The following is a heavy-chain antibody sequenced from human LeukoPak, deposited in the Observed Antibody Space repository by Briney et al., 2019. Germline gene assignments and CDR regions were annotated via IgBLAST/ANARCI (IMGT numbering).Heavy chain of an antibody. CDR3: ATDYDSSGYYYVADY. V-gene: IGHV3-23*01. CDR2: ISGSGGST. Sequence: GGSLRLSCAASGFTFSSYAMSWVRQAPGKGLEWVSAISGSGGSTYYADSVKGRFTISRDNSKNTLYLQMNSLRAEDTAVYYCATDYDSSGYYYVADYWGQGTLVTVSS. J-gene: IGHJ4*02. D-gene: IGHD3-22*01. CDR1: GFTFSSYA.